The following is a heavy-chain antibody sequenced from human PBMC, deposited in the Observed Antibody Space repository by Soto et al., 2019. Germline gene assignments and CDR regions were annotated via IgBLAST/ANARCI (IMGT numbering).Heavy chain of an antibody. CDR1: GSSISSAYY. CDR3: ASDFWTGYPLFDY. J-gene: IGHJ4*02. V-gene: IGHV4-38-2*02. D-gene: IGHD3-3*01. Sequence: SETLSLTCNVSGSSISSAYYWGWVRQPPGRGLEWIGSVFHRGTTYYNPSLMSRVTISLDTSKNQFYLKLSSVTAADTAVYYCASDFWTGYPLFDYWGKGARVTVSS. CDR2: VFHRGTT.